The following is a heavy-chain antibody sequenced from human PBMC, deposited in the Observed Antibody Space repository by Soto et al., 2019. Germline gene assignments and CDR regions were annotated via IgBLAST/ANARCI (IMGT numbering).Heavy chain of an antibody. V-gene: IGHV3-21*01. J-gene: IGHJ6*02. D-gene: IGHD1-1*01. CDR3: ARGERVANYYYGMDV. CDR2: ISSSSSYI. Sequence: GGSLRLSCAASGFTFSSYGMNLVRQAPGKGLEWVSSISSSSSYIYYADSVKGRFTISRDNAKNSLYLQMNSLRAEDTAVYYCARGERVANYYYGMDVWGQGTTVTVSS. CDR1: GFTFSSYG.